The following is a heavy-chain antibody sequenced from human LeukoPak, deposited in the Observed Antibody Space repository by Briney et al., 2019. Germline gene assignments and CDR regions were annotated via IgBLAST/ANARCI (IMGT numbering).Heavy chain of an antibody. D-gene: IGHD2-21*01. J-gene: IGHJ6*03. V-gene: IGHV1-2*06. CDR2: INPNSGGT. Sequence: GASVKVSCRASGYTFTSYDINWVRQAPGQGLEWMGRINPNSGGTNYAQKFQGRVTMTRDASISTAYMELSRLRSDDTAVYYCARVGGDRSYYYMDVWGKGTTVTVSS. CDR1: GYTFTSYD. CDR3: ARVGGDRSYYYMDV.